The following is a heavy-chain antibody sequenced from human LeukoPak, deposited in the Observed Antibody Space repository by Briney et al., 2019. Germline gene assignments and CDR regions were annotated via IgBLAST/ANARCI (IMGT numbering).Heavy chain of an antibody. J-gene: IGHJ4*02. CDR2: ISSSSTYI. CDR3: ARSVTGEPYDY. V-gene: IGHV3-21*01. D-gene: IGHD2-21*02. CDR1: GFTFSSYS. Sequence: GGSLRLSCAAYGFTFSSYSMNWVRQAPGKGLEWVSSISSSSTYIYYADSVKGRFTISRDNAKNSLYLQMNSLRAEDTAVYYCARSVTGEPYDYWGQGTLVTVSS.